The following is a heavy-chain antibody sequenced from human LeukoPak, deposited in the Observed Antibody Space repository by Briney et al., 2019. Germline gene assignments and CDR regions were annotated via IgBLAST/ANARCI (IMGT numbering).Heavy chain of an antibody. V-gene: IGHV1-2*02. Sequence: ASVKVSCKASGYTFTSYGISWVRQAPGQGLEWMGWINPNSGGTNYAQKFQGRVTMTRDTSISTAYMELSRLRSDDTAVYYCARGPITIFSMDVWGKGTTVTISS. CDR1: GYTFTSYG. CDR2: INPNSGGT. J-gene: IGHJ6*03. CDR3: ARGPITIFSMDV. D-gene: IGHD3-9*01.